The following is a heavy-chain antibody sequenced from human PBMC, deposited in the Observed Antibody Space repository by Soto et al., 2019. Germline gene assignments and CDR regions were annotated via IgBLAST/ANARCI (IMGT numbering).Heavy chain of an antibody. CDR1: GFTFSDYY. J-gene: IGHJ3*02. CDR2: ISSSGSTI. Sequence: GSLRLSCAASGFTFSDYYMSWIRQAPGKGLEWVSYISSSGSTIYYADSVKGRFTISRDNAKNSLYLQMNSLRAEDTAVYYCARFTGIVVVPAASDAFDIWGQGTMVTVSS. D-gene: IGHD2-2*01. V-gene: IGHV3-11*01. CDR3: ARFTGIVVVPAASDAFDI.